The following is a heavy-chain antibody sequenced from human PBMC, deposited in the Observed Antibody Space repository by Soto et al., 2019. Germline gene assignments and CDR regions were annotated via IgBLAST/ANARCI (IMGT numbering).Heavy chain of an antibody. V-gene: IGHV1-69*13. CDR2: IIPIFGTA. D-gene: IGHD6-19*01. J-gene: IGHJ6*02. CDR1: GVALDCCS. CDR3: ARDSSIAVAGTPPLDI. Sequence: SAELSSEARGVALDCCSMSWVRHAHRQGLEWMGGIIPIFGTANYAQKFQGRVTITADESTSTAYMELSSLRSEDTAVYYCARDSSIAVAGTPPLDIWAQAPTVTVSS.